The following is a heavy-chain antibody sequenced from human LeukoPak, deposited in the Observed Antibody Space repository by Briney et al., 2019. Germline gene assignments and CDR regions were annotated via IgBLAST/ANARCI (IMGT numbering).Heavy chain of an antibody. J-gene: IGHJ3*02. D-gene: IGHD3-3*01. CDR3: ARKRGVGVDTNAFDI. V-gene: IGHV1-2*02. CDR2: ISPDSVEK. Sequence: ASVKVSCRASRYTFSDYYMHWVRQAPAQGLEWMAWISPDSVEKKYAQKFQGRVTMTRDTSISTAYMELSRLTSDDTAVYYCARKRGVGVDTNAFDIWGQGTMDTVSS. CDR1: RYTFSDYY.